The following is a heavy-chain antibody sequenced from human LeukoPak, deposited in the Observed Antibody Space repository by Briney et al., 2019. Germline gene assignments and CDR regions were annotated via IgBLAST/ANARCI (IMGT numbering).Heavy chain of an antibody. Sequence: SETLSLTCAVYGGSFSGYYWSWIRQPPGKGLEWIGEINHSGSTNYNPSLKSRVTISVDTSKNQFSLKLSSVTAADTAVYYCARAPPRGDAFDIWGQGTMVTVSS. D-gene: IGHD3-10*01. CDR1: GGSFSGYY. V-gene: IGHV4-34*01. CDR2: INHSGST. J-gene: IGHJ3*02. CDR3: ARAPPRGDAFDI.